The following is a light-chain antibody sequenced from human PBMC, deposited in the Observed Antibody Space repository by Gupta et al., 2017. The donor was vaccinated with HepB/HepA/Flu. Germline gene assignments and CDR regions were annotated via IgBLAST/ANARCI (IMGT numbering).Light chain of an antibody. Sequence: QLVLTQSPSASASLGASVKLTCTLSSGHTNYAIAWHQQQPEKGPRFLMKLNSDGSNNKADGIPDRFSGSSSGAERYLTTSRLQSEDEADYYCQNWGTGIHVFGGGTKLTVL. CDR1: SGHTNYA. CDR2: LNSDGSN. V-gene: IGLV4-69*01. CDR3: QNWGTGIHV. J-gene: IGLJ2*01.